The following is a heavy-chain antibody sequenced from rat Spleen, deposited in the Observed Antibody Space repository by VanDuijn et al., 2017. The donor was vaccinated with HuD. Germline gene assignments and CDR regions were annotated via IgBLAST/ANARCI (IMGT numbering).Heavy chain of an antibody. Sequence: QVQLKESGPGLVQPSQTLSLTCTVSGFSLNNYGVIWVRQPPGKGLEWMGVIWGDGSTNYNSDLKSRLSISRDTSKSQVFLKMNSLQPEDTGTYYCARHGGGFDYWGQGVMVTVSS. J-gene: IGHJ2*01. CDR2: IWGDGST. V-gene: IGHV2-13*01. D-gene: IGHD1-7*01. CDR1: GFSLNNYG. CDR3: ARHGGGFDY.